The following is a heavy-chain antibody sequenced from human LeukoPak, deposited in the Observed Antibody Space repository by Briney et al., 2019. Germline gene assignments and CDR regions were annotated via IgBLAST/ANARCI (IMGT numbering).Heavy chain of an antibody. CDR2: IYYSGST. D-gene: IGHD6-13*01. CDR1: GGSISSSGYY. CDR3: ATISSSWTEYFRH. Sequence: PSETLSLTCTVSGGSISSSGYYWGWIRQPPGKGLEWIGAIYYSGSTYYNPSLKSRVAISADTSKHQLSLRLSSVTAADTAVYYCATISSSWTEYFRHWGQGTLVTVSS. J-gene: IGHJ1*01. V-gene: IGHV4-39*01.